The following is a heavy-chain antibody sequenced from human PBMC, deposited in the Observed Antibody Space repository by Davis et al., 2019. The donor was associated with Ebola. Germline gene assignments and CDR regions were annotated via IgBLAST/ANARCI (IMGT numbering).Heavy chain of an antibody. CDR2: IYYSGST. CDR1: GGSVSGSPYF. Sequence: MPGGSLRLSCTVSGGSVSGSPYFWSWIRQPPGKGLEWIGDIYYSGSTHYSPSLKSRVTISVDTSNNQFSLKLTSVTAADTAVYYCAIFCNDSCRRDHHYYGMDVWGQGTTVTVSS. CDR3: AIFCNDSCRRDHHYYGMDV. J-gene: IGHJ6*02. D-gene: IGHD2/OR15-2a*01. V-gene: IGHV4-61*01.